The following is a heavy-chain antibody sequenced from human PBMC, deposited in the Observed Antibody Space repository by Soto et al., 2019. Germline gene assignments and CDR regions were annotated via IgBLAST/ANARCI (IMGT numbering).Heavy chain of an antibody. V-gene: IGHV1-69*13. D-gene: IGHD2-15*01. CDR2: IIPIFGTA. J-gene: IGHJ5*02. CDR1: GGTFSSYA. Sequence: SVKVSCTASGGTFSSYAISWVRQAPGQGLEWMGGIIPIFGTANYAQKFQGRVTITADESTSTAYMELSSLRSEDTAVYYCARDISGDPGTVWFDPWGQGTLVTVS. CDR3: ARDISGDPGTVWFDP.